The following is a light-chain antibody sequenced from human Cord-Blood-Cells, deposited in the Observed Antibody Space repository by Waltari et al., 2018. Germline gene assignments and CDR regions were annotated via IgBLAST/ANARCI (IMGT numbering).Light chain of an antibody. CDR3: QQYYSYPRT. V-gene: IGKV1-8*01. J-gene: IGKJ1*01. CDR1: QGISSY. CDR2: AAS. Sequence: AIRMTQSPSSFSASTGDRVTITCRASQGISSYLAWYQQKPGKAPKLLIYAASTLQSGVPARFSGSGSGKDFTFTISCLQSEDFATYYCQQYYSYPRTFGQGTKVEIK.